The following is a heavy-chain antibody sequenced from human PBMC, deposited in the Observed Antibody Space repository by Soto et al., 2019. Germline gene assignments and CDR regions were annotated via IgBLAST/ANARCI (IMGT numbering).Heavy chain of an antibody. Sequence: GGSLRLSCAASGFTFSSYAMHWVRQAPGKGLEWVAVISYDGSNKYYADSVKGRFTISRDNSKNTLYLQMNSLRAEDTAVYYCARHDYGDFTNYYYGMDVWGQGTTVTVSS. CDR1: GFTFSSYA. D-gene: IGHD4-17*01. J-gene: IGHJ6*02. CDR2: ISYDGSNK. V-gene: IGHV3-30-3*01. CDR3: ARHDYGDFTNYYYGMDV.